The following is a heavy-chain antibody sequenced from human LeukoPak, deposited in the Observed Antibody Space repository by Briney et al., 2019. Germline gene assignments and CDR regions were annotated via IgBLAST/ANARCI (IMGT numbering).Heavy chain of an antibody. V-gene: IGHV3-23*01. CDR1: GFTFSSYA. Sequence: PGGSLRLSCAASGFTFSSYAMSWVRQAPGKGLEWVSAISGSGGSTYYADSVKGRFTISRDNSKNTLYLQMNSLRAEDTAVYYCAKDGLPYYYDSSGQSGEDYFDYWGQGTLVTVSS. D-gene: IGHD3-22*01. CDR3: AKDGLPYYYDSSGQSGEDYFDY. CDR2: ISGSGGST. J-gene: IGHJ4*02.